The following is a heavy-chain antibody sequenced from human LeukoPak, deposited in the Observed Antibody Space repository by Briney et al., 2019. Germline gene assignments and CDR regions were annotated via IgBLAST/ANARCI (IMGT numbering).Heavy chain of an antibody. D-gene: IGHD2-2*01. CDR1: GGSISGHY. Sequence: SETLSLTCAVSGGSISGHYWHWIRQPPGKGLEWIGYISYSGSTNYNPSLKSRVTISVDTSKNQFSLKLSSVTAADTAVYYCARGEVYCSSTSCYRLLGDHYFDYWGQGTLVTVSS. CDR2: ISYSGST. CDR3: ARGEVYCSSTSCYRLLGDHYFDY. J-gene: IGHJ4*02. V-gene: IGHV4-59*11.